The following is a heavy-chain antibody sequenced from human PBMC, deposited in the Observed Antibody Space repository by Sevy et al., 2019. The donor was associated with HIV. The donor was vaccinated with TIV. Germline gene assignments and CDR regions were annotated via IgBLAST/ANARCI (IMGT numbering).Heavy chain of an antibody. Sequence: GGSLRLSLVVSGFNFGSHWMTWVRQAPGRGLEGVANIKPEEREKYYVESVKGRFTVSRENVKNSLYLQMNSLRAEDTAVYYCARDLNWDSIWGQGTMVTVSS. V-gene: IGHV3-7*01. D-gene: IGHD1-26*01. CDR2: IKPEEREK. J-gene: IGHJ3*02. CDR3: ARDLNWDSI. CDR1: GFNFGSHW.